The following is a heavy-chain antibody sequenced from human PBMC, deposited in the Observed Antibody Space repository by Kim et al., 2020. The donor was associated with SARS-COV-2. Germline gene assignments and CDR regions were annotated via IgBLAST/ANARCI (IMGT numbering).Heavy chain of an antibody. D-gene: IGHD3-16*01. J-gene: IGHJ6*02. Sequence: GGSLRLSCAASGFPFSTYWMYWVRQAPGKGLEWLVNIKYDGSDKYYVDSVKGRFTVSRDNAKNSLYLHMTSLRAEDTAVYFCARDRFGGYAMDVGGQGST. CDR3: ARDRFGGYAMDV. V-gene: IGHV3-7*05. CDR2: IKYDGSDK. CDR1: GFPFSTYW.